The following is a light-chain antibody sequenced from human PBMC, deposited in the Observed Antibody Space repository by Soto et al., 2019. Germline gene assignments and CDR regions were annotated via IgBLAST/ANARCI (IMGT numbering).Light chain of an antibody. J-gene: IGKJ3*01. Sequence: EIVLTQSPGTLALSPGERATLSCRASQSVNNNYLTWYQQKRGQAPRLLIHGASSRATGIPDRFSGSGSGTYFTLTISRLEPEDFPVYYCQQYGSSPFTFGPGTRVGIK. CDR1: QSVNNNY. CDR2: GAS. V-gene: IGKV3-20*01. CDR3: QQYGSSPFT.